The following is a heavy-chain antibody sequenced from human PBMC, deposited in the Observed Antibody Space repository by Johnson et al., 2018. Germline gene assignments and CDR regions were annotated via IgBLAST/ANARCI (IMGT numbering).Heavy chain of an antibody. CDR2: ISWNSGSI. Sequence: VQLVESGGGLVQPGRSLRLSCAASGFTFDDYAMHWVRQAPGKGLEWVSGISWNSGSIGYADSVKGRFTISRDNAKNSLYLQMNSLRAEDTALYYCAKDIPSSDFWRRTPVNYYYGMDVWGQGTTVTVSS. J-gene: IGHJ6*02. V-gene: IGHV3-9*01. CDR3: AKDIPSSDFWRRTPVNYYYGMDV. CDR1: GFTFDDYA. D-gene: IGHD3-3*01.